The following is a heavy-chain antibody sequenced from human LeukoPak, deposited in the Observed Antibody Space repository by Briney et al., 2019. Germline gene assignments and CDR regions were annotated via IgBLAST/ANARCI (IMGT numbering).Heavy chain of an antibody. CDR1: GGSISSYY. V-gene: IGHV4-59*08. CDR3: VAGGDGMATILAEY. J-gene: IGHJ4*02. CDR2: IHYSGNT. Sequence: SETLSLTCTVSGGSISSYYWIWIRQSPGKGLEWVGYIHYSGNTNYNPSFKSRVTISLDTSRKQLSLKLRFVTAADTAVYYCVAGGDGMATILAEYWGQGTLVTVSS. D-gene: IGHD5-24*01.